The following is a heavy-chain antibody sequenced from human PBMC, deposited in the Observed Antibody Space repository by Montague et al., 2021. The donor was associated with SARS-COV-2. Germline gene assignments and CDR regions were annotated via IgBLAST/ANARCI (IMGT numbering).Heavy chain of an antibody. Sequence: DSIVRFNNKRSTNYNPSLKSRVTRSVDTSKNQFSLKLRSVTAAETALYYCARSTFYSSGWWNNWYFDLWGRGTLVTVSS. CDR3: ARSTFYSSGWWNNWYFDL. J-gene: IGHJ2*01. D-gene: IGHD6-19*01. CDR2: FNNKRST. V-gene: IGHV4-59*10.